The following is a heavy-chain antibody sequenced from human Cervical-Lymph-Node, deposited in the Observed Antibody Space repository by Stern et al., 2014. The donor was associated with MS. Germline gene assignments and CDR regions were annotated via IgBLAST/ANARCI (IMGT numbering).Heavy chain of an antibody. CDR3: TREMAARRFDP. CDR2: YYPGITT. Sequence: VQLVESGGGLVQRGGPLRLSCAASGISASSNYLTWVRQPPGKGLEWVSRYYPGITTDYADSVRGRFSVSRDNSKNTVYLEMNSLTPEDTAVYYCTREMAARRFDPWGQGTLVVVSS. CDR1: GISASSNY. D-gene: IGHD6-6*01. V-gene: IGHV3-66*01. J-gene: IGHJ5*02.